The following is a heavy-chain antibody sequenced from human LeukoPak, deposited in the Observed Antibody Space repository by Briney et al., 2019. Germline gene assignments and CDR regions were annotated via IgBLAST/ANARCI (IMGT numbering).Heavy chain of an antibody. J-gene: IGHJ3*02. V-gene: IGHV3-7*04. D-gene: IGHD3-10*01. Sequence: GGSLRLSCAASGFSFSSYWMHWVRQAPGKGLEWVANIKQDGSEKYYVDSVKGRFTISRDNAKNTLSLQMNSLRPEDTAVYYCVKEAGPFGAFDIWGQGTTVIVSS. CDR1: GFSFSSYW. CDR2: IKQDGSEK. CDR3: VKEAGPFGAFDI.